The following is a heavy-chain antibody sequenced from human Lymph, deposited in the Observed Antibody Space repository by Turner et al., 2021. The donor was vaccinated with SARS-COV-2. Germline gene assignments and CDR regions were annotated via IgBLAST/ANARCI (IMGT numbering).Heavy chain of an antibody. J-gene: IGHJ6*02. CDR2: MNPNSDNT. CDR1: GYTFTSYD. CDR3: TRGGNSGDGMDV. Sequence: QVQLVQSGAEVQKPGASVKVSCMAPGYTFTSYDINWVRPATGLGLEWMRWMNPNSDNTGYAQRFQGRATKTRNTPISTAYRELSSVGSADKSGEYCTRGGNSGDGMDVWGQGTTVTVSS. V-gene: IGHV1-8*02. D-gene: IGHD1-26*01.